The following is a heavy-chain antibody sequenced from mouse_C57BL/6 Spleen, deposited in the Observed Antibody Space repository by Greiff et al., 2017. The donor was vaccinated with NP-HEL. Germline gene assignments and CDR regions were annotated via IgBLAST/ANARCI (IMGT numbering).Heavy chain of an antibody. CDR3: ARDWPTYYGSSFWYFDV. CDR2: ISDGGSYT. Sequence: EVKVVESGGGLVKPGGSLKLSCAASGFTFSSYAMSWVRQTPEKRLEWVATISDGGSYTYYPDNVKGRFTISRDNAKNNLYLQMSHLKSEDTAMYYCARDWPTYYGSSFWYFDVWGTGTTVTVSS. J-gene: IGHJ1*03. CDR1: GFTFSSYA. V-gene: IGHV5-4*01. D-gene: IGHD1-1*01.